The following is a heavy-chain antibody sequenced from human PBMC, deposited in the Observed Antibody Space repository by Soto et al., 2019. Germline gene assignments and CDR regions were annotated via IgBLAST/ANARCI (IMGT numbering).Heavy chain of an antibody. CDR1: GFTFSSYS. V-gene: IGHV3-48*01. CDR3: ARGYYDSSGYYQSTMFGY. Sequence: PGGSLRLSCAASGFTFSSYSMNWVRQAPGKGLEWVSYISSSSSTIYYADSVKGRFTISRDNAKNSLYLQMNSLRAEDTAVYYCARGYYDSSGYYQSTMFGYWGQGTLVTVSS. D-gene: IGHD3-22*01. J-gene: IGHJ4*02. CDR2: ISSSSSTI.